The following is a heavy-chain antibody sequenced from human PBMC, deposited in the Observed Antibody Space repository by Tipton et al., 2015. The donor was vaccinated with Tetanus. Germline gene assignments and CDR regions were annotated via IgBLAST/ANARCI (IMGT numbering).Heavy chain of an antibody. CDR2: IYYTGNT. V-gene: IGHV4-31*03. CDR3: ARRSVSARFDD. D-gene: IGHD6-6*01. CDR1: GGSIRSGGFY. Sequence: TLSLTCTVPGGSIRSGGFYWSWIRQHPVKGLEWIGYIYYTGNTYYNPSPKSRVTISVDTSKNQFSLKLSSVTAADTAVYYCARRSVSARFDDWGQGTLVTVSS. J-gene: IGHJ4*02.